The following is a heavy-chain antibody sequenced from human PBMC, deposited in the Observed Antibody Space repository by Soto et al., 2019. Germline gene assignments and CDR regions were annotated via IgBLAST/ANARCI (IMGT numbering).Heavy chain of an antibody. J-gene: IGHJ4*02. Sequence: ASVKVSCKESGYTFTSYYMHWVRQAPGQGLEWMGIINPSGGSTSYAQKFQGRVTMTRDTSTSTVYMELSSLRSEDTAVYYCASIAAAGNYFDYWGQGTLVTVSS. V-gene: IGHV1-46*01. CDR3: ASIAAAGNYFDY. CDR2: INPSGGST. CDR1: GYTFTSYY. D-gene: IGHD6-13*01.